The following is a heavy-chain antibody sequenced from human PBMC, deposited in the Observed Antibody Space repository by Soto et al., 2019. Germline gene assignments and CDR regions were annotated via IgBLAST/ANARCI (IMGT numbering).Heavy chain of an antibody. CDR1: GGSISSYY. J-gene: IGHJ3*02. CDR2: IYYSGST. V-gene: IGHV4-59*01. D-gene: IGHD3-10*01. Sequence: LSLTCTVSGGSISSYYWSWIRQPPGKGLEWIGYIYYSGSTNYNPSLKSRVTISVDTSKNQFSLKLSSVTAADTAVYYCATYLRGSGSFDAFDIWGQGTMVTVSS. CDR3: ATYLRGSGSFDAFDI.